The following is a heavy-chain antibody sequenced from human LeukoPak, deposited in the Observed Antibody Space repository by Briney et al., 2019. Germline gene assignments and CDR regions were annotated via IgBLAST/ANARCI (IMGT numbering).Heavy chain of an antibody. CDR2: MRGSGGYT. V-gene: IGHV3-23*01. CDR1: GLTFSNYA. Sequence: GGSLRLSCAASGLTFSNYAMSWVRQAPGKGLEWVSVMRGSGGYTDYADSVKGRFTISRDNSKNTLYLQMNSLRAEDTAVYYCARGPNWNDVPDAFDIWGQGTMVTVSS. J-gene: IGHJ3*02. CDR3: ARGPNWNDVPDAFDI. D-gene: IGHD1-1*01.